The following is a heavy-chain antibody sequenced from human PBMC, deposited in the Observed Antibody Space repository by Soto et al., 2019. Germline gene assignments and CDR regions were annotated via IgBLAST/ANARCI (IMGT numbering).Heavy chain of an antibody. V-gene: IGHV3-30-3*01. CDR3: ARDKKRLFWSGPTYGMDV. CDR1: GFTFSSYA. J-gene: IGHJ6*02. CDR2: ISYDGSNK. D-gene: IGHD3-3*01. Sequence: PGGSLRLSCAASGFTFSSYAMHWVRQAPGKGLEWVAVISYDGSNKYYADSVKGRFTISRDNSKNTLYLQMNSLRAEDTAVYYCARDKKRLFWSGPTYGMDVWGQGTTVTVS.